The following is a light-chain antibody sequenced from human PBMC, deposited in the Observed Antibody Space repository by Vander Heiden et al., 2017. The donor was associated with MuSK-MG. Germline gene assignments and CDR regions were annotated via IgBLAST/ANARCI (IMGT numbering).Light chain of an antibody. V-gene: IGLV2-14*03. J-gene: IGLJ3*02. CDR3: SSFASSYTLV. Sequence: QSALTQPASVSGSPGQSITISCTGTNSDIGGYSYVSCYQQYPGKAPKLMIYDVTNRASGVSNRFSGSKSGNMASLTISGREAEDEADYYCSSFASSYTLVFGGGTKGTVL. CDR2: DVT. CDR1: NSDIGGYSY.